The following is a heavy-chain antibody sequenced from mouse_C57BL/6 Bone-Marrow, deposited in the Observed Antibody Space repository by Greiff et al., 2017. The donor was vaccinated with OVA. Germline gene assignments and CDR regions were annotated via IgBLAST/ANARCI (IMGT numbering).Heavy chain of an antibody. J-gene: IGHJ1*03. CDR1: GFTFSSYG. CDR2: ISSGGSYT. D-gene: IGHD6-5*01. Sequence: EVNLVESGGDLVKPGGSLKLSCAASGFTFSSYGMSWVRQTPDKRLEWVATISSGGSYTYYPDSVKGRFTISRDNAKNTLYLQMSSLKSEDTAMDYCARRPIYWYFDVWGTGTTVTVSS. V-gene: IGHV5-6*02. CDR3: ARRPIYWYFDV.